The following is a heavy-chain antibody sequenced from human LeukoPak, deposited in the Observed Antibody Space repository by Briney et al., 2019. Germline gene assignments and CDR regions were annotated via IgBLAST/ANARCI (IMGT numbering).Heavy chain of an antibody. D-gene: IGHD3-10*01. V-gene: IGHV1-46*01. CDR1: GYTFTSYY. Sequence: GASVKVSYKASGYTFTSYYMHWVRQAPGQGLEWMGIINPSGGSTSYAQKFQGRVTMTRDTSTSTVYMELSSLRSEDTAVYYCAREPSRGDAFDIWGQGTMVTVSS. CDR2: INPSGGST. CDR3: AREPSRGDAFDI. J-gene: IGHJ3*02.